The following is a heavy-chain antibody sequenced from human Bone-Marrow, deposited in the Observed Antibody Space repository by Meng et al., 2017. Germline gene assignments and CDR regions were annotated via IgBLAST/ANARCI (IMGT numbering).Heavy chain of an antibody. CDR1: GFTFSNHW. Sequence: GESLKISCVASGFTFSNHWMAWVRQAPGKGLEWVANIKPDGSEGYYLDSVKGRFTISRDNSKNTLYLQMNSLRAEDTAVYYCARVNGDFSFCAFDIWGQGTMVTVSS. D-gene: IGHD4-17*01. J-gene: IGHJ3*02. CDR2: IKPDGSEG. V-gene: IGHV3-7*01. CDR3: ARVNGDFSFCAFDI.